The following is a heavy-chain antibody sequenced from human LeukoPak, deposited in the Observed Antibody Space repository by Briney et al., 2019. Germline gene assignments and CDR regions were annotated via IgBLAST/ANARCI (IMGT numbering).Heavy chain of an antibody. CDR2: ISSSSSYI. CDR1: GFTFSSYS. D-gene: IGHD3-22*01. J-gene: IGHJ4*02. Sequence: GGSLRLSCAASGFTFSSYSMNWVRQAPGKGLEWVSSISSSSSYIYYADSVKGRFTISRDNAKNSLYLQMNSVRAEDTAVYYCARDLYDSSGFDYWGQGTLVTVSS. V-gene: IGHV3-21*01. CDR3: ARDLYDSSGFDY.